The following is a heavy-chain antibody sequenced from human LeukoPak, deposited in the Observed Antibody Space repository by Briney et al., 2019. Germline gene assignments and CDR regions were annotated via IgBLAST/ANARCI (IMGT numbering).Heavy chain of an antibody. Sequence: GGSLRLSCAASGFTFSAYAISWVRQAPGKGLELVSAISGSGSITYYADSVKGRFTISRGNSKNTLYLQMNSLRAEDTAVYYCAKHDPRRVVITKWFDPWVRGTLVTVS. CDR1: GFTFSAYA. CDR3: AKHDPRRVVITKWFDP. V-gene: IGHV3-23*01. CDR2: ISGSGSIT. J-gene: IGHJ5*02. D-gene: IGHD3-22*01.